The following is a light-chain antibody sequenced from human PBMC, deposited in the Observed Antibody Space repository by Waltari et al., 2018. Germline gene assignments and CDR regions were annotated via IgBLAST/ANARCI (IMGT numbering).Light chain of an antibody. J-gene: IGKJ1*01. CDR2: GAS. V-gene: IGKV3-15*01. Sequence: EIVLTQSPATLSVSPGEGATLPCRASQSINANLAWYQQRPGQAPRLLIFGASTRATGIPARFSGSGSGTEFTLTISSLQSEDFAVYYCQQYNNWPPRGTFGQGTKVEIK. CDR3: QQYNNWPPRGT. CDR1: QSINAN.